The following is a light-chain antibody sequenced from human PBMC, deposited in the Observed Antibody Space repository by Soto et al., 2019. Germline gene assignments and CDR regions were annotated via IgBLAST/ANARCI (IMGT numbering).Light chain of an antibody. CDR3: QLYGSSRWT. J-gene: IGKJ1*01. CDR1: QTVGTTY. V-gene: IGKV3-20*01. CDR2: GAS. Sequence: EVVWSQSPGTLSLSPGERATLSCRSSQTVGTTYLAWYQHKPGQAPRLLIYGASTRATGIPDRFSGSRSGTDFTLTISRLEPEDFAVYFCQLYGSSRWTFGQGTKVDIK.